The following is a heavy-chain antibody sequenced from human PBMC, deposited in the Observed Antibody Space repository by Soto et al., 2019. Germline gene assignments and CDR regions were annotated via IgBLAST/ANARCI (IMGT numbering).Heavy chain of an antibody. CDR1: CGSISSYY. CDR3: ARLYHWFDP. Sequence: SEPLSLTYTVSCGSISSYYCSWIRQPPGKGLEWIGYIYYSGSTNYNPSLKSRVTISVDTSKNQFSLKLSSVTAADTAVYYCARLYHWFDPWGQGTLVTVSS. CDR2: IYYSGST. J-gene: IGHJ5*02. D-gene: IGHD2-2*02. V-gene: IGHV4-59*08.